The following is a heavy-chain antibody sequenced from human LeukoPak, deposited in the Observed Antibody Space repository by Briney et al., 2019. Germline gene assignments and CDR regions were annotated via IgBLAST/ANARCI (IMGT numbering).Heavy chain of an antibody. CDR1: GFTFSTYS. V-gene: IGHV3-21*01. J-gene: IGHJ4*02. D-gene: IGHD6-6*01. CDR2: ISSSSSYI. CDR3: ARVEARPECPFDY. Sequence: PGGSLRLSCTASGFTFSTYSMNWVRQAPGKGLEWVSSISSSSSYIYYADSVKGRFTISRDNAKNSLYLQMNSLRAEDTAVYYCARVEARPECPFDYWGQGTLVTVSS.